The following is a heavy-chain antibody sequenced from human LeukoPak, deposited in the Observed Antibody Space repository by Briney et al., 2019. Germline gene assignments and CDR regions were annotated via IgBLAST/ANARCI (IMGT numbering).Heavy chain of an antibody. V-gene: IGHV1-69*13. D-gene: IGHD2/OR15-2a*01. CDR3: ARRPQSYYYFDY. CDR2: IIPIFGTA. CDR1: GGTFSSYA. J-gene: IGHJ4*02. Sequence: SVKVSCKASGGTFSSYAISWVRQAPGQGLEWMGGIIPIFGTANYAQKFQGRVTITADESTSTAYMELSSLRSEDTAMFYCARRPQSYYYFDYWGQGTLVTVSS.